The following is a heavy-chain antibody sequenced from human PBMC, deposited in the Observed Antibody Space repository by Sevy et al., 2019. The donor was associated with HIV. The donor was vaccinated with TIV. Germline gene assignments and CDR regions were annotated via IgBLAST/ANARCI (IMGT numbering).Heavy chain of an antibody. CDR3: TTVKSY. CDR2: VRSKTYGGTT. V-gene: IGHV3-49*04. Sequence: GGSLRLSCTASGFTFGDYAMSWVRQAPGTGLEWVGFVRSKTYGGTTEYAASVKGRFTISRDDSKSIAYLQMNSLKTEDTAVYYCTTVKSYWGQGTLVTVSS. J-gene: IGHJ4*02. CDR1: GFTFGDYA.